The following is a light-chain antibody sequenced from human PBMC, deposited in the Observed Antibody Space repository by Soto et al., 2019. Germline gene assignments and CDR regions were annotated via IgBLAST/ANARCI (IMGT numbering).Light chain of an antibody. Sequence: QSALTQPASVSGSPGQSITISCTGTSSDVGSYNLISWYQHHPGKAPKLMIYEDNKRPSGVSNRFSASKSGTTASLTISGLQAEDEADYYCDSYTSSRAYVFGIGTKLTVL. CDR1: SSDVGSYNL. CDR2: EDN. J-gene: IGLJ1*01. CDR3: DSYTSSRAYV. V-gene: IGLV2-14*02.